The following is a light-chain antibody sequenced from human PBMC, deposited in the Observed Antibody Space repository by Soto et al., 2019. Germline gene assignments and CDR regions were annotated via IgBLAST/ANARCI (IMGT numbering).Light chain of an antibody. CDR1: SSDVGGYD. V-gene: IGLV1-40*01. J-gene: IGLJ1*01. CDR3: QSYDRSLSGSV. Sequence: QSALTQPASVSGSPGQSITISCTGTSSDVGGYDVHWYQQLPGAAPKLLIFGNDNRPSGVPDRFSGSRSGTSASLAITGLQAEDEADYYCQSYDRSLSGSVFGAGTKLTVL. CDR2: GND.